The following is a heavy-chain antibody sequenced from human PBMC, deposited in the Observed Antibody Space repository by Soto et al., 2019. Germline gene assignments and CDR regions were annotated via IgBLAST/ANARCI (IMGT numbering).Heavy chain of an antibody. V-gene: IGHV1-69*13. CDR2: IIPIFGTA. Sequence: SVKVSCKASGGTFSSYTISWVQQAPGQGLEWMGGIIPIFGTANYAQKFQGRVTITADESTSTAYMELSSLRSEDRAVYYCGARGYYGMDVWGQGTTVTVS. CDR3: GARGYYGMDV. J-gene: IGHJ6*02. D-gene: IGHD6-6*01. CDR1: GGTFSSYT.